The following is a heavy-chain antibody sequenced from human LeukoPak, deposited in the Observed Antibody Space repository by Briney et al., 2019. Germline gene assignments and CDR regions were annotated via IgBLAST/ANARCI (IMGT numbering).Heavy chain of an antibody. D-gene: IGHD3-22*01. CDR1: GFTFSSYG. CDR3: SSGRHYYDSSGYSSSTDY. V-gene: IGHV3-30*03. Sequence: PGRSLRLSCAASGFTFSSYGMHWVRQAPGKGLEWVAVISYDGSNKYYADSVKGRFTISRDNSKNTLYLQMNSLRTEDTAVYYCSSGRHYYDSSGYSSSTDYWGQGTLVTVSS. J-gene: IGHJ4*02. CDR2: ISYDGSNK.